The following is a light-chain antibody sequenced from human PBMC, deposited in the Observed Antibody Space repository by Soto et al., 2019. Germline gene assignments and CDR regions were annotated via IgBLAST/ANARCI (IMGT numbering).Light chain of an antibody. CDR2: AAS. Sequence: AIQMTQSPSSLSASVGDRVTITCRTSQGIRNDLGWYQQKPGKAPKLLIYAASSLQSGVPSRFSGSGSGTDFTLTISSLQPEDFATDYWLQDYNCPLTFGGGTKVEIK. J-gene: IGKJ4*01. CDR3: LQDYNCPLT. CDR1: QGIRND. V-gene: IGKV1-6*01.